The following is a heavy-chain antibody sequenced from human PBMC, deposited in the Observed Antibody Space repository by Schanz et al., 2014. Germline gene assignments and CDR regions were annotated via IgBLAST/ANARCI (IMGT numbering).Heavy chain of an antibody. V-gene: IGHV1-46*03. Sequence: QVQVVQSGAEVKKPGASVKVSCKASGYTFTGYYMHWVRQAPGQGLEWMGIINPIGGSTTYAQKFRGAVTLTTDTSTDTAYLELTSLRSEDTAVYYCARGSPENMIRGELDYWGQGTLXTVSS. D-gene: IGHD3-10*01. CDR3: ARGSPENMIRGELDY. CDR2: INPIGGST. CDR1: GYTFTGYY. J-gene: IGHJ4*02.